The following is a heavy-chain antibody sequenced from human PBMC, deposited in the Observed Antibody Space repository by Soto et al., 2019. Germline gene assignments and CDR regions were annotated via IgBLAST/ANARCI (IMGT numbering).Heavy chain of an antibody. CDR1: GFIFSDHF. D-gene: IGHD1-20*01. CDR2: SRNKDHRYTT. V-gene: IGHV3-72*01. CDR3: VRGYNSFDS. Sequence: EVQLVESGGGLVQPGGSLRLSCAISGFIFSDHFMDWIRQAPGKGLEWVGRSRNKDHRYTTEYAASVKGRFTISRDESENSLYLQMNSLRTDDTAVYYCVRGYNSFDSWGQGTLVTVSA. J-gene: IGHJ3*01.